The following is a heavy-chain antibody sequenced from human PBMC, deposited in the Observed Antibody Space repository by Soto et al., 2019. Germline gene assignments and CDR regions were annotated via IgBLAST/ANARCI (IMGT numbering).Heavy chain of an antibody. J-gene: IGHJ4*02. Sequence: PSETLSLTCTVSGGFISSYYWSWIRQPPGKGLEWIGYIYYSGSTNYNPSLKSRVTISVDTSKNQFSLKLSSVTAADTAVYYCARDSRYDYVWGSYRYTGSYFDYWGQGTLVTVSS. CDR3: ARDSRYDYVWGSYRYTGSYFDY. CDR2: IYYSGST. CDR1: GGFISSYY. D-gene: IGHD3-16*02. V-gene: IGHV4-59*01.